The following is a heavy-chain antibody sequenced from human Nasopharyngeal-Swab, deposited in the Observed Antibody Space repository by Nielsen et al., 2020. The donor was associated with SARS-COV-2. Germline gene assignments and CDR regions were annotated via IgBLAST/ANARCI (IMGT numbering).Heavy chain of an antibody. Sequence: ETLSLTCTVSGGSISSYYWSWIRQPPGKGLEWIGYIYYSGSTNYNPSLKSRVTISVDTSKNQFSLKLSSVTAADTAEYYCARVVILTGYYAFDIWGQGTMVTVSS. CDR2: IYYSGST. V-gene: IGHV4-59*01. D-gene: IGHD3-9*01. CDR1: GGSISSYY. CDR3: ARVVILTGYYAFDI. J-gene: IGHJ3*02.